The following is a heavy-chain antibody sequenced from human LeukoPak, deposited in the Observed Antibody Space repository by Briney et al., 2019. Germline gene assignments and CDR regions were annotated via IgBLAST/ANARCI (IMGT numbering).Heavy chain of an antibody. CDR3: AKDLGSRDGYYFDY. V-gene: IGHV3-30*02. Sequence: PGGSLRLSCAASGFTFSSYVMHWVRQAPGKGLEWVPFIRYDGSNKYYADSVKGRFTISRDNSKNTLYLQMNSLRAEDTAVYYCAKDLGSRDGYYFDYWGQGTLVTVSS. CDR1: GFTFSSYV. J-gene: IGHJ4*02. D-gene: IGHD6-13*01. CDR2: IRYDGSNK.